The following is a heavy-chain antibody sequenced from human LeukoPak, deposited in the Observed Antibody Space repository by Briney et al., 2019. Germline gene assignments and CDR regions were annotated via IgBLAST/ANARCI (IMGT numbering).Heavy chain of an antibody. CDR2: ISRNSDGS. D-gene: IGHD1-26*01. V-gene: IGHV3-9*01. CDR3: TKMGPTPYAFDH. J-gene: IGHJ4*02. Sequence: GGSLRLSCSASGFTFDDFAMHWVRQVPGRGLEWVATISRNSDGSGYADSVKGRFTISRDNAKNSLYLQMNSLKPEDSALYYCTKMGPTPYAFDHWGLGTLVTVSS. CDR1: GFTFDDFA.